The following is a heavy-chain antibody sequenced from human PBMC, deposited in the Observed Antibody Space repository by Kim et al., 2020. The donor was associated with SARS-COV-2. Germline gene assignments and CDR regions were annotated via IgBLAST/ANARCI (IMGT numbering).Heavy chain of an antibody. CDR2: ISSSSSYI. CDR3: ARDWGYYDTQSKPAFDI. CDR1: GFTFSSYS. Sequence: GGSLRLSCAASGFTFSSYSMNWVRQAPGKGLEWVSSISSSSSYIYYADSVKGRFTISRDNAKNSLYLQMNSLRAEDTAVYYCARDWGYYDTQSKPAFDIWGQGTMVTVSS. V-gene: IGHV3-21*01. D-gene: IGHD3-22*01. J-gene: IGHJ3*02.